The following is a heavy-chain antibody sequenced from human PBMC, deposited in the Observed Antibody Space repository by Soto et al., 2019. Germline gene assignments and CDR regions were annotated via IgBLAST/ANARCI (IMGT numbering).Heavy chain of an antibody. D-gene: IGHD3-10*01. CDR3: ARGWYYGSGSYYKFQH. Sequence: PSETLSLTCTVSGCSISSYYWSWIRQPPGKGLEWIGYIYYSGSTNYNPSLKSRVTISVDTSKNQFSLKLSSVTAADTAVYYCARGWYYGSGSYYKFQHWGQGTLVTVSS. CDR2: IYYSGST. J-gene: IGHJ1*01. CDR1: GCSISSYY. V-gene: IGHV4-59*08.